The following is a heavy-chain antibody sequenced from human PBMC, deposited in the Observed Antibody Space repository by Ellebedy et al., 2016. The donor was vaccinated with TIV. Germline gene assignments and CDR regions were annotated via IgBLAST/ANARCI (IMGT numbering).Heavy chain of an antibody. V-gene: IGHV3-7*03. Sequence: GGSLRLSXVTSGFTFSSDWMSWVRQAPGKGLEWVANINEDGSDKRYVDSVKGRFTISRDNSENKLHLQMNSLRVDDTAVYFCVKDRGPLTPTYDGFDLWGQGTIVAVSS. J-gene: IGHJ3*01. CDR1: GFTFSSDW. CDR3: VKDRGPLTPTYDGFDL. D-gene: IGHD3-16*01. CDR2: INEDGSDK.